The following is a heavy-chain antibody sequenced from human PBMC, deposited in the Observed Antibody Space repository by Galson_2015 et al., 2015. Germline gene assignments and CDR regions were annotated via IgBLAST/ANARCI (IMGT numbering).Heavy chain of an antibody. CDR1: GFTFTNYG. V-gene: IGHV3-7*01. J-gene: IGHJ1*01. CDR3: ARAPWGLGH. CDR2: IKQDGSET. Sequence: KVSCEASGFTFTNYGMSWVRQAPGQGLEWVASIKQDGSETYYVDYVKGRFTISRDNAKNSLYLQMNSLRAEDTAVYYCARAPWGLGHWGQGTLVTVSS. D-gene: IGHD7-27*01.